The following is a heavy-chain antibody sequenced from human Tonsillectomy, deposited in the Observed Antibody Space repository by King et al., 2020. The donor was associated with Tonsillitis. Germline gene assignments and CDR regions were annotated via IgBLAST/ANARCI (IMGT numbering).Heavy chain of an antibody. Sequence: VQLVESGGGVVQPGRSLRLSCATSGFTFTNHGMHWVRQAPGKGLEWVTALSSAGTNEYYADSVKGRFTISRDTSKNNLYLQMHSLRAEDTAVYYCARLEYWGRGTLVTVSS. CDR1: GFTFTNHG. CDR2: LSSAGTNE. J-gene: IGHJ4*02. V-gene: IGHV3-33*05. CDR3: ARLEY.